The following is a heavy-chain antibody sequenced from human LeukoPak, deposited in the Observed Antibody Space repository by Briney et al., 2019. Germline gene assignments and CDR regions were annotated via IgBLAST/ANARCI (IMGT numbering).Heavy chain of an antibody. V-gene: IGHV3-7*03. CDR1: GFTFSSYW. Sequence: GGSLRLSCAASGFTFSSYWMNWARQAPGKGLEWVASINHNGNVNYYVDSVKGRFTISRDNAKNSLYLQMSNLRAEDTAVYFCARGGGLGVWGQGATVTVSS. J-gene: IGHJ6*02. CDR3: ARGGGLGV. D-gene: IGHD3-16*01. CDR2: INHNGNVN.